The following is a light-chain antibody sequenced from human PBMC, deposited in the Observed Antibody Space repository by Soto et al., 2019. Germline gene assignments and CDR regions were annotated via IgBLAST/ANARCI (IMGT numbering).Light chain of an antibody. J-gene: IGKJ1*01. CDR1: QSVSSSY. V-gene: IGKV3-20*01. Sequence: EIVLTQSPGTLSLSPWEIATLSCRASQSVSSSYLAWYQQKPVQAPRLLIYGASSRATGIPDRFSGSGSGTDFTLTISRLEPEDFAVYHCQQYGSSGTFGQGTKVDIK. CDR2: GAS. CDR3: QQYGSSGT.